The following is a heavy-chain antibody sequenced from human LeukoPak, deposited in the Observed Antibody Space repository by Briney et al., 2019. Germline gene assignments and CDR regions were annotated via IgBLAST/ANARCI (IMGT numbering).Heavy chain of an antibody. J-gene: IGHJ4*02. CDR2: IKQDGSEK. CDR1: GFTFSSYS. Sequence: GGSLRLSCAASGFTFSSYSMNWVRQAPGKGLEWVANIKQDGSEKYYVDSVKGRFTISRDNAKNSLYLQMNSLRAEDTALYYCARMGGLRSPAGYWGQGTLVTVSS. V-gene: IGHV3-7*01. CDR3: ARMGGLRSPAGY. D-gene: IGHD5-12*01.